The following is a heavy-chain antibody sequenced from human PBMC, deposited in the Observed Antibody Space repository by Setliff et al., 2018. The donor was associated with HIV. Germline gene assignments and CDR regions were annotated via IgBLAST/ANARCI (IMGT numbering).Heavy chain of an antibody. CDR1: GFTFSTFW. D-gene: IGHD3-10*01. Sequence: GGSLRLSCAASGFTFSTFWMTWVRQSPEKGLEWVASIKHDGGEAHYVDSLKGRFTISRDNPKNSLYLQMNSLRVEDTAVYYCARDWELRTIGWEARFDYWGQGTQVTVSS. CDR3: ARDWELRTIGWEARFDY. CDR2: IKHDGGEA. V-gene: IGHV3-7*05. J-gene: IGHJ4*02.